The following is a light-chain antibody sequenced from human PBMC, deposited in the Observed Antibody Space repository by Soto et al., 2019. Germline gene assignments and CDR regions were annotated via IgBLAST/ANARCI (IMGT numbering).Light chain of an antibody. CDR3: HQYNNWPPLT. J-gene: IGKJ4*01. CDR1: QSISSN. CDR2: GSS. Sequence: EIVMTQSPATLSVSPGERATFSCRATQSISSNLAWYQQRPGQAPRLHIYGSSTRATGIPARFSSSGSGTEFTLTISGLQSEYFAVDYCHQYNNWPPLTFGGGTKVEIK. V-gene: IGKV3-15*01.